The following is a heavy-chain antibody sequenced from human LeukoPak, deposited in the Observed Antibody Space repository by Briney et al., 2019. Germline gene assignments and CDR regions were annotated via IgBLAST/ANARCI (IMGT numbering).Heavy chain of an antibody. CDR2: ISSIGGST. V-gene: IGHV3-64D*06. Sequence: GGSLRLSCSAAGFTFTRYGMHWVRQAPGKGLEYVSSISSIGGSTYYADSVKGRFTISRDNSKNTLFLQMSSLTAEDTAVYYCVKSVGDFWSGYLNWGQGTLVTVS. J-gene: IGHJ4*02. CDR3: VKSVGDFWSGYLN. D-gene: IGHD3-3*01. CDR1: GFTFTRYG.